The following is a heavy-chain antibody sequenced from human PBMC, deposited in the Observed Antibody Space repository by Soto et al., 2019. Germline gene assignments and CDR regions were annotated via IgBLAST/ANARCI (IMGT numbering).Heavy chain of an antibody. V-gene: IGHV1-69*02. CDR2: VLPFLDIT. CDR1: GGTFSIYT. Sequence: QVQLVQSGSEVKKPGSSVRVSCKTSGGTFSIYTISWVRQAPGQGLEWMGRVLPFLDITSYSQRFQGRVTXXAXRXXTTAYMELSSLRSEDTAVYYCARDRDNSNWPNFDSWGQGTLVTVSS. J-gene: IGHJ4*02. CDR3: ARDRDNSNWPNFDS. D-gene: IGHD6-13*01.